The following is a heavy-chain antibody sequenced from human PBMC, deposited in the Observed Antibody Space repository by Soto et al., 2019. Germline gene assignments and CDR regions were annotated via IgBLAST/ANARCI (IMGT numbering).Heavy chain of an antibody. Sequence: ASVKVSCKASGYAFATYAIHWVRQAPGQRLEWLGWINAGNGDTKYSQKFQGRVTITRDKSASTAYMELSSLRSEDTAVYYCARDLGVVVIDYWGQGTLVTVSS. D-gene: IGHD3-22*01. CDR3: ARDLGVVVIDY. CDR1: GYAFATYA. V-gene: IGHV1-3*01. CDR2: INAGNGDT. J-gene: IGHJ4*02.